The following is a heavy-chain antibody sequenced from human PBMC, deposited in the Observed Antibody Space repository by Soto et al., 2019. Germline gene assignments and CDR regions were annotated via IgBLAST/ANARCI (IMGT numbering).Heavy chain of an antibody. D-gene: IGHD3-22*01. CDR2: IYWNDDK. Sequence: SGPTLVNPTQTLTLTCTFSGFSLSTSGVGVGWIRQPPGKALEWLALIYWNDDKRYSPSLKSRLTITKDTSKNQVVLTMTNMDPVDTATYYCAHSINYYDSSGYQTPFDYWGQGTLVTV. CDR1: GFSLSTSGVG. CDR3: AHSINYYDSSGYQTPFDY. J-gene: IGHJ4*02. V-gene: IGHV2-5*01.